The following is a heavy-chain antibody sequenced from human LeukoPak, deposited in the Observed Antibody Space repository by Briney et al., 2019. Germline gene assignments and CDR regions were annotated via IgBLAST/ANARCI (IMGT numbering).Heavy chain of an antibody. V-gene: IGHV4-4*07. Sequence: SETLSPTCTVSGGPISSYYRSWIRQPVGKGLEWIGRIYTSGSTNYNPSLKSRVTMSVDTSKNQFSLKLSSVTAADTAVYYCARGGSSSSNFDYWGQGTLVTVSS. CDR1: GGPISSYY. CDR3: ARGGSSSSNFDY. J-gene: IGHJ4*02. CDR2: IYTSGST. D-gene: IGHD6-19*01.